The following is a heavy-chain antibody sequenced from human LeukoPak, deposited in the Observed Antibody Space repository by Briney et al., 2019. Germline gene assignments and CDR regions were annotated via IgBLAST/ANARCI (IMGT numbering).Heavy chain of an antibody. Sequence: GGSLRLSCAASGFTFSDAWMSWVRQAPGKGLEWVGLIKSKTDGGTTDYAAPVKGRFTISRDDSKNTLYLQMNSLRAEDTAVYYCARDAMPLNTYAFDIWGQGTMVTVSS. CDR3: ARDAMPLNTYAFDI. D-gene: IGHD2-2*01. CDR1: GFTFSDAW. V-gene: IGHV3-15*05. CDR2: IKSKTDGGTT. J-gene: IGHJ3*02.